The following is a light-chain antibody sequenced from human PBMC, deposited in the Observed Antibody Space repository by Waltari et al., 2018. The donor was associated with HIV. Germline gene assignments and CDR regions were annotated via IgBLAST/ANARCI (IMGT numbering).Light chain of an antibody. CDR1: SSDIGDYNY. Sequence: QSALTQPASVSGSPGQSITISCTGTSSDIGDYNYVSWYQQYPGKAPKLMIYEVRKRPSGVSNRFSGSKSGNTASLTISGLQAEDEADYYCSSYTSSATGVFGGGTKLTVL. CDR2: EVR. V-gene: IGLV2-14*01. J-gene: IGLJ2*01. CDR3: SSYTSSATGV.